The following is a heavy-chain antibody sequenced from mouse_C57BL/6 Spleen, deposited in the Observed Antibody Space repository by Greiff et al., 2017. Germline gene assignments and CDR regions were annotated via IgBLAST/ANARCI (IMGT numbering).Heavy chain of an antibody. CDR2: IDPANGNT. J-gene: IGHJ4*01. CDR3: ASYYYGPYYYAMDY. D-gene: IGHD1-1*01. CDR1: GFNIKNTY. V-gene: IGHV14-3*01. Sequence: DVQLVESVAELVRPGASVKLSCTASGFNIKNTYMHWVKQRPEQGLEWIGRIDPANGNTKYAPKFQGKATITADTSSNTAYLQLSSLTSEDTAIYYCASYYYGPYYYAMDYWGQGTSVTVSS.